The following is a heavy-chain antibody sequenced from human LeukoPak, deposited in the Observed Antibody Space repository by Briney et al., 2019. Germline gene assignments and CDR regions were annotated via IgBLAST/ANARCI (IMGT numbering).Heavy chain of an antibody. Sequence: GGSLRLSCAASGFTFDDYAMHWVRQAPGKGLERVSGISWNSGSIGYADSVKGRFTISRGNAKNSLYLQMNSLRAEDTAVYYCARARFDFWSGYYNLDYWGQGTLVTVSS. CDR2: ISWNSGSI. CDR3: ARARFDFWSGYYNLDY. D-gene: IGHD3-3*01. J-gene: IGHJ4*02. CDR1: GFTFDDYA. V-gene: IGHV3-9*01.